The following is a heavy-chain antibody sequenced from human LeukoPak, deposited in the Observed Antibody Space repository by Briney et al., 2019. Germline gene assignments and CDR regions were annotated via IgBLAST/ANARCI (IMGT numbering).Heavy chain of an antibody. CDR3: AKDVGKWESLHFFDY. J-gene: IGHJ4*02. CDR2: ISSSSSYL. Sequence: GGSLRLSCATSGFTFSTYSMNWVRQAPGKGLEWVSSISSSSSYLYYADSVKGRFTISRDNAKNSLYLQMNSLRAEDTAVYYCAKDVGKWESLHFFDYWGQGTLVTVSS. V-gene: IGHV3-21*01. D-gene: IGHD1-26*01. CDR1: GFTFSTYS.